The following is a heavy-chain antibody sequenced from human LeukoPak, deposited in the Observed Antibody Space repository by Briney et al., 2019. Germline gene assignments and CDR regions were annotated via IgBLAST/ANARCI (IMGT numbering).Heavy chain of an antibody. V-gene: IGHV1-46*01. CDR3: ARGDYYDSRSPFDY. CDR2: INPSCGST. CDR1: GYIFLSYY. J-gene: IGHJ4*02. D-gene: IGHD3-22*01. Sequence: ASVQVSCKASGYIFLSYYRNWVRQAPGQGVEGMGIINPSCGSTSYAQKFQGRVTMTRDTSTSTVYMELSSLRSEDTAVYYCARGDYYDSRSPFDYWGQGTLVTVST.